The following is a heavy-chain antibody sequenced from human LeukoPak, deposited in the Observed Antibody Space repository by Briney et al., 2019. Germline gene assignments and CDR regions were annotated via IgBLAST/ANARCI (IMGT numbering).Heavy chain of an antibody. Sequence: SETLSLTCTVSGGSISSYYWSWIRQPPGKGLEWIGYIYYSGSTNYNPSLMGRVTISVDMSKNQFSLNLRSVTPADTAVYYCARGHWGYSGYDDFDYWGQGTLVTVSS. CDR2: IYYSGST. CDR3: ARGHWGYSGYDDFDY. V-gene: IGHV4-59*01. J-gene: IGHJ4*02. CDR1: GGSISSYY. D-gene: IGHD5-12*01.